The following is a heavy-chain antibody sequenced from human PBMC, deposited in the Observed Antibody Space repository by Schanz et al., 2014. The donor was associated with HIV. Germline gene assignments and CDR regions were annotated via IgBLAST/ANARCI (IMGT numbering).Heavy chain of an antibody. CDR1: GFTFSRHW. V-gene: IGHV3-23*04. Sequence: EVHLVESGGGLVQPGGSLRLSCAASGFTFSRHWMTWGRQVPGKGLEWVSTVSGSGGHTYYADSVKGRFTISRDNSKNTLFLQMNSLRVEDTAVYYCAKDMRNYYEWGDWFDPWGQGTLVTVSS. CDR3: AKDMRNYYEWGDWFDP. D-gene: IGHD3-22*01. CDR2: VSGSGGHT. J-gene: IGHJ5*02.